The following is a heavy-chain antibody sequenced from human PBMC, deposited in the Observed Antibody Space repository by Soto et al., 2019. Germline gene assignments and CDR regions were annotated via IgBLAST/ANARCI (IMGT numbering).Heavy chain of an antibody. Sequence: QVQLVQSWAEVKKPGASVKVSCKASGYTFTSYAMHWVRQAPGQRLEWMGWINAGNGNTKYSQKFQGRVTITRDTSASTAYMELSSLRSEDTAVYYCARDDSYCSGGSCSSSRSYGYWGQGTLVTVSS. CDR3: ARDDSYCSGGSCSSSRSYGY. D-gene: IGHD2-15*01. CDR2: INAGNGNT. J-gene: IGHJ4*02. CDR1: GYTFTSYA. V-gene: IGHV1-3*01.